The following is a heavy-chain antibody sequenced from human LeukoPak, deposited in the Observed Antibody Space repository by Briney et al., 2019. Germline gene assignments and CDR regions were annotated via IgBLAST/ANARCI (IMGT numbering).Heavy chain of an antibody. CDR1: GGSISSYY. V-gene: IGHV4-59*08. J-gene: IGHJ5*02. CDR2: INYSGST. CDR3: ARAFSWYSSSWYDFDRRAHNWFDP. D-gene: IGHD6-13*01. Sequence: SETLSLTCTVSGGSISSYYWSWIRQPPGKGLEWIGYINYSGSTNYNPSLKSRVTISVDTSKNQFSLKLSSVTAADTAVYYCARAFSWYSSSWYDFDRRAHNWFDPWGQGTLVTVSS.